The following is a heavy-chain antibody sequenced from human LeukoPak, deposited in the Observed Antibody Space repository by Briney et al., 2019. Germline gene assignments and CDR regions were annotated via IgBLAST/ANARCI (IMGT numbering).Heavy chain of an antibody. J-gene: IGHJ4*02. CDR2: ISDSGNT. D-gene: IGHD2-21*01. CDR3: AKAPVTTCRGAYCYPFDY. CDR1: GITFSSYS. Sequence: GGSLRLSCVASGITFSSYSMNWVRQAPGKGLEWVSAISDSGNTYHADSVKGRFTISRDSSKNTLFLQMNRLRPEDAAVYYCAKAPVTTCRGAYCYPFDYWGQGTLVTVSS. V-gene: IGHV3-23*01.